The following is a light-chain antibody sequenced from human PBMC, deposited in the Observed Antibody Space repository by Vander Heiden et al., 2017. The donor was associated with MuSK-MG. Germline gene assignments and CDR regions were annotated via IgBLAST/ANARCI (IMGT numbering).Light chain of an antibody. J-gene: IGLJ1*01. CDR1: SSDVGGYNY. CDR2: DVS. Sequence: QSALTQPASVSGSPGQSITISCTGTSSDVGGYNYVSWYQQHPGKAPKLMIYDVSNRPSGGSNRFSGSKSGNTASLTISGLQTEDEGDYYCNSYTSSSSLPYVFGTGTKVTVL. V-gene: IGLV2-14*03. CDR3: NSYTSSSSLPYV.